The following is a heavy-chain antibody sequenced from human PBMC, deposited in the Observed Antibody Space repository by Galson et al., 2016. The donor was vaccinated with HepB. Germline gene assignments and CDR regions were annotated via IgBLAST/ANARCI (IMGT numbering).Heavy chain of an antibody. CDR3: VREDYGDGRVYYYYSGMDV. D-gene: IGHD4-17*01. CDR2: INSDGTSA. CDR1: GFTFTRYW. Sequence: SLRLSCAASGFTFTRYWMHWVRQAPGKGLVWVSRINSDGTSASYADSMKGRFTISRDNAKNTLYLQMNSLRAEDTAVYYCVREDYGDGRVYYYYSGMDVWGQGTTVTVSS. V-gene: IGHV3-74*01. J-gene: IGHJ6*02.